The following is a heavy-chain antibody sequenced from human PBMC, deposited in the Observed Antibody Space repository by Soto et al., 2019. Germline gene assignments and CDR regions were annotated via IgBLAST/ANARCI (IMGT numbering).Heavy chain of an antibody. Sequence: ASVKVSCKASGYTFTSYGISWVRQAPGQGLEWMGWISAYNGNTNYAQKLQGRVTMTTDTSTSTVYMELRSLRSDDTAVYYCARGLRIYYDSSGYYYRGEPPDYWGQGTLVTVSS. CDR3: ARGLRIYYDSSGYYYRGEPPDY. D-gene: IGHD3-22*01. CDR2: ISAYNGNT. J-gene: IGHJ4*02. V-gene: IGHV1-18*01. CDR1: GYTFTSYG.